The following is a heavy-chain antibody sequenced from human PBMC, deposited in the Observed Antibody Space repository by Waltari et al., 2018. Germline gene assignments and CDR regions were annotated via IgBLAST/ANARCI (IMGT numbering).Heavy chain of an antibody. V-gene: IGHV4-34*01. CDR2: INHSGST. Sequence: WSWIRQPPGKGLEWIGEINHSGSTNYNPSLKSRVTISVDTSKNQFSLKLSSVTAADTAVYYCARGSAFDIWGQGTMVTVSS. J-gene: IGHJ3*02. CDR3: ARGSAFDI.